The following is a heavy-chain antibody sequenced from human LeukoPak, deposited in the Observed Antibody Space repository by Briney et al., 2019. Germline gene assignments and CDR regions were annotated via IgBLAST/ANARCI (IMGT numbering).Heavy chain of an antibody. V-gene: IGHV3-23*01. CDR3: AKDSYYDILTGRDAFDI. CDR1: AFSFSSFA. J-gene: IGHJ3*02. Sequence: GGSLRLSCAASAFSFSSFAITWVRQAPGPGLEWFTGIRGCGVTTYSADSVTARFTISRDNSRKIMYLHMNSLRVESQAVYYFAKDSYYDILTGRDAFDIWGQGTMVTVSS. CDR2: IRGCGVTT. D-gene: IGHD3-9*01.